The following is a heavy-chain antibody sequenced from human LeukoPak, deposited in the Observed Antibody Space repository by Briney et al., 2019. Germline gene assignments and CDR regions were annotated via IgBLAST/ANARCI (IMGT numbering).Heavy chain of an antibody. CDR2: IKQDGSEK. CDR3: ARDSVAGYVDY. V-gene: IGHV3-7*01. Sequence: GGSLRLSCAASGFTFSSYWMSWVRQAPGKGLEWVANIKQDGSEKYYVDSVKGRFTISRDNAKNSLYLQMNSLRAEDTAVSYCARDSVAGYVDYWGQGTLVTVSS. D-gene: IGHD6-19*01. J-gene: IGHJ4*02. CDR1: GFTFSSYW.